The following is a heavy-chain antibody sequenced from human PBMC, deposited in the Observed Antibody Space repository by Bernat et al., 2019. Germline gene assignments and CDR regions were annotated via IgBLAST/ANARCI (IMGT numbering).Heavy chain of an antibody. CDR3: AKVLYTTTVTTGWFDP. Sequence: EVQLVESGGGLVQPGGSLRLSCAASGFTFSSYAMSWVRQAPGKGLEWVSAISGSGGSTYYADSVKGRFTISRDNSKNTLYLQMNRLRAEDTDVYYCAKVLYTTTVTTGWFDPWGQGTLVTVSS. J-gene: IGHJ5*02. V-gene: IGHV3-23*04. CDR1: GFTFSSYA. D-gene: IGHD4-17*01. CDR2: ISGSGGST.